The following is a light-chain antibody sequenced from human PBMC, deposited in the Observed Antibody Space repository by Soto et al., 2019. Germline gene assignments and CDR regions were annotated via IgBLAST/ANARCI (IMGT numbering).Light chain of an antibody. CDR3: QEYNGDSGLT. CDR2: SAS. CDR1: QNIRSW. J-gene: IGKJ4*01. Sequence: DIQMTQSPSTLSASVGDRVTITCRASQNIRSWLAWYQQKPGKAPELLIYSASGLESGVPSRFSGSGSGTEFTLTISSLQPDDFATYYCQEYNGDSGLTFGGGPKVEIK. V-gene: IGKV1-5*03.